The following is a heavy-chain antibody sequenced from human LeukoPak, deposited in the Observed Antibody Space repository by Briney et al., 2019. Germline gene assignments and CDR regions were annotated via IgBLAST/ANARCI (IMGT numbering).Heavy chain of an antibody. D-gene: IGHD4-17*01. Sequence: GGSLRLSCAASEFSVGSNYMTWVRQAPGKGLEWVSLIYSGGSTYYADSVKGRFTISRDNAKNTLNLQMNSLRAEDTAVYYCAKEIWPTVTTPGRTYFDYWGQGTLVTVSS. CDR3: AKEIWPTVTTPGRTYFDY. V-gene: IGHV3-66*01. J-gene: IGHJ4*02. CDR1: EFSVGSNY. CDR2: IYSGGST.